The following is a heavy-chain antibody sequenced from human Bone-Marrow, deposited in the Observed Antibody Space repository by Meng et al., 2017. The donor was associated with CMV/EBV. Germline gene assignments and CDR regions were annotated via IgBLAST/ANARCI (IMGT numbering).Heavy chain of an antibody. V-gene: IGHV1-2*02. CDR2: INPNSGGT. Sequence: LGRSGAEWKKPGASVKGSCKPSGYTFTGYYMHWVRQAPGQGLEWMGWINPNSGGTNYAQKFQGRVTMTRDTSISTAYMKLSRLRSDDTAVYYCARAHCSSTSCLIDYWGQGTLVTVSS. D-gene: IGHD2-2*01. J-gene: IGHJ4*02. CDR3: ARAHCSSTSCLIDY. CDR1: GYTFTGYY.